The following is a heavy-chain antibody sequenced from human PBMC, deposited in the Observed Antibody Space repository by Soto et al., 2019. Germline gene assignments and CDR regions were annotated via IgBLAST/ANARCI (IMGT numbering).Heavy chain of an antibody. D-gene: IGHD4-4*01. V-gene: IGHV3-30-3*01. CDR3: ARVHEQGQVTGLRTFDY. CDR2: ISYDGSNK. J-gene: IGHJ4*02. CDR1: GFTFSSYA. Sequence: QVQLVESGGGVVQPGRSLRLSCAASGFTFSSYAMHWVRQAPGKGLEWVAVISYDGSNKYYADSVKGRFTISRDNSKNTLYLQMNSLRAEDTAVYYCARVHEQGQVTGLRTFDYWGQGTLVTVSS.